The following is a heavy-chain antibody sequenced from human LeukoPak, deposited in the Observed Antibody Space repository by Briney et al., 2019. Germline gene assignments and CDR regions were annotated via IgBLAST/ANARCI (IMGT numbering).Heavy chain of an antibody. CDR2: INPSDGST. Sequence: ASVKVSCKASGYTFTTYNIHWVRQAPGQGLEWMGIINPSDGSTSYAQNFQDRVTITRDRSMSTAYMELSSLRSEDTAMYYCARSDGSGSFDTFDIWGQGTMVTVSS. J-gene: IGHJ3*02. CDR3: ARSDGSGSFDTFDI. CDR1: GYTFTTYN. V-gene: IGHV1-46*01. D-gene: IGHD3-10*01.